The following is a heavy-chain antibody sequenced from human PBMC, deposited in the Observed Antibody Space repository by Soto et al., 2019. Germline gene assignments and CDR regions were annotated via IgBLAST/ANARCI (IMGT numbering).Heavy chain of an antibody. D-gene: IGHD2-21*02. CDR3: SRDYCGPGPD. Sequence: EVQLVESGGGLVQPGGSLRLSCVASGLTLSRYWMSWVRQAPGKGLEWVANIKEDGGKTYYVDSVKGRFTISRDNAKNSVYLQMNSLRVEETAVYYCSRDYCGPGPDWGQGTLVIVSS. J-gene: IGHJ4*02. CDR1: GLTLSRYW. V-gene: IGHV3-7*04. CDR2: IKEDGGKT.